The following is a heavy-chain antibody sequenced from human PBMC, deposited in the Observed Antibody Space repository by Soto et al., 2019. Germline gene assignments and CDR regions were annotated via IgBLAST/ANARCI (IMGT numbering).Heavy chain of an antibody. Sequence: EVQLVESGGGLVQPGGSLRLSCAASGFTFSNDVMYWVRQAPGKGLEYVSAISGDGGDTYQANSVKGRFTISRDNSKNTVYLQMDSLSAEDMAVYYCAKKAVVGRSSNWYFDLWGRGTLVTVSS. D-gene: IGHD2-15*01. V-gene: IGHV3-64*01. CDR1: GFTFSNDV. CDR3: AKKAVVGRSSNWYFDL. J-gene: IGHJ2*01. CDR2: ISGDGGDT.